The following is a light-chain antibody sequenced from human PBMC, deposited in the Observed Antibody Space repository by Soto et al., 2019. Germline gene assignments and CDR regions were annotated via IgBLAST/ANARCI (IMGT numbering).Light chain of an antibody. CDR1: QSVSSSY. CDR2: GAS. V-gene: IGKV3-20*01. J-gene: IGKJ2*01. CDR3: QQYGSSPYT. Sequence: EIVLTQSPGTLSLSPGERATLSCRASQSVSSSYLAWYQQKPDQAPRLLIYGASSRATGIPDRFSGSGSGTEFTLTISRLEPEDFAVYYCQQYGSSPYTFGQGTKLEIK.